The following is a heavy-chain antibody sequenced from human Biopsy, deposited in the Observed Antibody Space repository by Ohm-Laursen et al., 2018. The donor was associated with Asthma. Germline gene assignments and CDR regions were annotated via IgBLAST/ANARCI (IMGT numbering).Heavy chain of an antibody. V-gene: IGHV1-69*13. Sequence: ASVKVSCKASGGTFNYAITWVRQAPGQGLEWMGGVIPIFGTTNYAQKFKGRVTITADESSCTAYMELSSLRSEDTAVYYCASETGHSYGSGSEYYFDYWGLGTLVTVSS. D-gene: IGHD3-10*01. J-gene: IGHJ4*02. CDR2: VIPIFGTT. CDR1: GGTFNYA. CDR3: ASETGHSYGSGSEYYFDY.